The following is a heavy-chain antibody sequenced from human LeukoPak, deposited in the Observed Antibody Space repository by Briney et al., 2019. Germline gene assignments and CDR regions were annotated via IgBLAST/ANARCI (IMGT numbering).Heavy chain of an antibody. V-gene: IGHV3-21*01. D-gene: IGHD1-26*01. CDR2: ISSSSSYM. CDR1: RFTFSSYT. CDR3: ARAAYSGSYFVH. J-gene: IGHJ4*02. Sequence: GGSLRLSCSASRFTFSSYTMNWVRQAPGKGLEWVSSISSSSSYMSYADSVKGRFTISRDNAKNSLYLQMNSLRAEDTAVYYCARAAYSGSYFVHWGQGTLVTVSS.